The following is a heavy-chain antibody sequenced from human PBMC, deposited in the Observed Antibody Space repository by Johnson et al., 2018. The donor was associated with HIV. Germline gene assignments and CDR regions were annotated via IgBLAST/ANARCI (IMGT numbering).Heavy chain of an antibody. D-gene: IGHD4-23*01. V-gene: IGHV3-53*01. CDR3: AKSPGKDHGGNSGGIDI. Sequence: VQLVESGGGLIQPGGSLRLSCAASGFSVSSNYMSWVRQAPGKGLEWVSVIYSDGSIYYADSVKGRFTISRDNSKNTLYLQMKSLRVEDTAVYYCAKSPGKDHGGNSGGIDIWGQGTMVTVSA. CDR2: IYSDGSI. CDR1: GFSVSSNY. J-gene: IGHJ3*02.